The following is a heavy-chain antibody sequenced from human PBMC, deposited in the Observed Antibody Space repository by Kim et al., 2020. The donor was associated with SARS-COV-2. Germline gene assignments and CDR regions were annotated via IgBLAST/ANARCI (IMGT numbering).Heavy chain of an antibody. CDR1: GGSISSYY. CDR2: IYTSGST. Sequence: SETLSLTCTVSGGSISSYYWSWIRQPAGKGLEWIGRIYTSGSTNYNPSLKSRVTMSVDTSKNQFSLKLSSVTAADTAVYYCARIGLGAAAGKYYYYYGMDVWGQGTTVTVSS. D-gene: IGHD6-13*01. V-gene: IGHV4-4*07. J-gene: IGHJ6*02. CDR3: ARIGLGAAAGKYYYYYGMDV.